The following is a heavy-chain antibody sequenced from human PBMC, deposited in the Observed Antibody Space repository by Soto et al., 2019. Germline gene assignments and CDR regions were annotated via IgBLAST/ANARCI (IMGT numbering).Heavy chain of an antibody. J-gene: IGHJ4*02. CDR2: ISTSGNTI. D-gene: IGHD2-15*01. CDR3: ARENVVARTDY. V-gene: IGHV3-11*01. Sequence: QVQLVESGGGLVKPGGSLRLSCAASGFTFRDYYMSWIRQAPGKGLEWVSYISTSGNTIYYADSVKGRFTLSRDNAKNSLYLQMNRLRVEDTAVYYCARENVVARTDYWGQGALVTVSS. CDR1: GFTFRDYY.